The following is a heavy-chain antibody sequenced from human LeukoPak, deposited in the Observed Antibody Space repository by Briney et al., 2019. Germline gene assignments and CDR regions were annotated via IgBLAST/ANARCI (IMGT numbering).Heavy chain of an antibody. J-gene: IGHJ6*02. CDR2: ISWNSGSI. V-gene: IGHV3-9*01. D-gene: IGHD1-26*01. CDR1: GFTFDDYA. Sequence: QPGRSLRLSCAASGFTFDDYAMHWARHAPGKGLEWVSGISWNSGSIGYADSVKGRFTISRDNAKNSLYLQMNSLRAEDTALYYCAKDMGMKVVGATWLYYYGMDVWGQGTTVTVSS. CDR3: AKDMGMKVVGATWLYYYGMDV.